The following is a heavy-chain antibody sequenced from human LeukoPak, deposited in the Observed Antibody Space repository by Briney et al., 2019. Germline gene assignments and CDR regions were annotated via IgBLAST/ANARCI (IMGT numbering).Heavy chain of an antibody. Sequence: SETLSLTCTVSGGSISSSSYYWGWIRQPPGKGLKWIGSIYYIGSTYYNPSLKSRVTISVDTSKNQFSLKLSSVTAADTAVYYCASHYDILTGYPLNYYYYGMDVWGQGTTVTVSS. CDR2: IYYIGST. J-gene: IGHJ6*02. CDR1: GGSISSSSYY. CDR3: ASHYDILTGYPLNYYYYGMDV. V-gene: IGHV4-39*01. D-gene: IGHD3-9*01.